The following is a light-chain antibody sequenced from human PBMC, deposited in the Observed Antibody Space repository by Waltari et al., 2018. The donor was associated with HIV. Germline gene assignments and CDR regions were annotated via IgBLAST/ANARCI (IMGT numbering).Light chain of an antibody. CDR3: QAWDNTVV. V-gene: IGLV3-1*01. CDR1: KLGQQF. Sequence: SYGLTQPPSVSVSPGQTVTISCSVDKLGQQFVSWYLQKAGQSPVLVIYQDTQRPSGIPDRFSASNSGGTANLTISGTQAADEGDYFCQAWDNTVVFGGGTKLTVL. J-gene: IGLJ2*01. CDR2: QDT.